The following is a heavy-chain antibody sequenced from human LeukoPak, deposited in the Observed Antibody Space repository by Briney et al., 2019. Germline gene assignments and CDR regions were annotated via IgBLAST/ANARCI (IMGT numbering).Heavy chain of an antibody. J-gene: IGHJ3*02. V-gene: IGHV3-23*01. D-gene: IGHD6-13*01. CDR3: ARTAGPVGAFDI. Sequence: GGSLRLSCAASGFAFSTYTMSWVRQAPGMGLEWVSALTGSGGSTYYADSVKGRFTISRDNSMNTLYLQMNSLRAEDTAVYYCARTAGPVGAFDIWGQGTVVTVSS. CDR1: GFAFSTYT. CDR2: LTGSGGST.